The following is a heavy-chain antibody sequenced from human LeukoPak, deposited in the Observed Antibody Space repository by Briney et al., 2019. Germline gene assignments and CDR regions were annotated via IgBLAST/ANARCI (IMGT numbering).Heavy chain of an antibody. CDR2: ISSSGSNI. D-gene: IGHD3-10*02. J-gene: IGHJ6*04. Sequence: PGGSLRLSCAASGFTFSSYEMNWVRQAPGKGLEWVSYISSSGSNIYYADSVKGRFTISRDNAKNSRYLQMNSLRAEDTAVYYCAELGITMIGGVWGKGTTVTISS. CDR3: AELGITMIGGV. CDR1: GFTFSSYE. V-gene: IGHV3-48*03.